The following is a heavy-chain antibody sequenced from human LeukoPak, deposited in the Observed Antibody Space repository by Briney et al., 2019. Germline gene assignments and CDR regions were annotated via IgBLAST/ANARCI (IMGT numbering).Heavy chain of an antibody. J-gene: IGHJ3*02. D-gene: IGHD3-16*02. CDR1: GDPISNYY. Sequence: SETLSLTCTVSGDPISNYYWSWIRQPPGKGLEWIGYISYSGITNYNPSLKSRVTISLDTSKNHFSLKMRSVTAADTAVYYCARGLYPDDAFDIWGQGTMVTVSS. V-gene: IGHV4-59*08. CDR2: ISYSGIT. CDR3: ARGLYPDDAFDI.